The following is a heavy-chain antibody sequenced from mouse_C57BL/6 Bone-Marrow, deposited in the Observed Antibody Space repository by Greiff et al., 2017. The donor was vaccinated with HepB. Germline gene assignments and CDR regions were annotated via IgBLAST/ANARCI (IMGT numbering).Heavy chain of an antibody. Sequence: EVKLVESGAELVRPGSSVKMSCKTSGYTFTSYGINWVKQRPGQGLEWIGYIYIGNGYTEYNEKFKGKATLTSDTSSSTAYMQLSSLTSEDSAIYFCARSKWLLRAPWFAYWGQGTLVTVSA. CDR3: ARSKWLLRAPWFAY. V-gene: IGHV1-58*01. J-gene: IGHJ3*01. D-gene: IGHD2-3*01. CDR1: GYTFTSYG. CDR2: IYIGNGYT.